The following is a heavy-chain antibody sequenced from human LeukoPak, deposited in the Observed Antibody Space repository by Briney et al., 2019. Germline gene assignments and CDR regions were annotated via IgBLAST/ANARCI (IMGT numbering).Heavy chain of an antibody. Sequence: ASVKVSCKASGYTFTSYYMHWVRQAPGQGLEWMGIINPSGGSTSYTQRFQGRVTMTRDTSTSTVYMELSSLRSEDTAVYYCAREGFPPKISDFWSGLGPYYYYGMDVWGQGTTVTVSS. CDR2: INPSGGST. CDR3: AREGFPPKISDFWSGLGPYYYYGMDV. D-gene: IGHD3-3*01. J-gene: IGHJ6*02. CDR1: GYTFTSYY. V-gene: IGHV1-46*01.